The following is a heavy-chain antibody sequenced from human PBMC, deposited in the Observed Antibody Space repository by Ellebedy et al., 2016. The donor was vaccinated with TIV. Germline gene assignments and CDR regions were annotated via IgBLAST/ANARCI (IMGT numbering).Heavy chain of an antibody. J-gene: IGHJ4*02. D-gene: IGHD3-10*01. V-gene: IGHV3-30*19. CDR2: IWYDGSNK. CDR1: GFTFSSYG. CDR3: ARECGSGSF. Sequence: GESLKISXAASGFTFSSYGMHWVRQAPGKGLEWVAVIWYDGSNKYYADSVKGRFTISRDNSKNTLYLQMNSLRAEDTAVYYCARECGSGSFWGQGTLVTVSS.